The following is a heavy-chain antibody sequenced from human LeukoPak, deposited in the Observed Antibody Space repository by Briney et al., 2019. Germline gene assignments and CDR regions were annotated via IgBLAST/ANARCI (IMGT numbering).Heavy chain of an antibody. D-gene: IGHD6-13*01. CDR2: ISISSGYI. J-gene: IGHJ6*02. Sequence: GGSLRLSCAASRFTFSSYSMNWVRQAPGKGLEWVSSISISSGYIYYADSVKGRFTISRDNAKNSPYLQMNSLRAEDTAVYYCARSRSAAAAGDYGMDVWGQGTAVTVSS. V-gene: IGHV3-21*01. CDR1: RFTFSSYS. CDR3: ARSRSAAAAGDYGMDV.